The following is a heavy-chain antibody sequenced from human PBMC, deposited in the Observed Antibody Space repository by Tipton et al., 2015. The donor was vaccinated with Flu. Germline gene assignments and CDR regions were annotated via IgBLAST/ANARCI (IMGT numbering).Heavy chain of an antibody. V-gene: IGHV1-18*04. CDR1: GYTFTSYG. D-gene: IGHD3-3*01. Sequence: QLVQSGPEVKKPGASVKVSCKASGYTFTSYGISWVRQAPGQGLEWMGWISAYNGNTNYAQKLQGRVTMTTDTSTSTAYMELRSLRSDDTAVYYCARDGITIFGVVISTYMDVWGKGTTVTVSS. CDR2: ISAYNGNT. CDR3: ARDGITIFGVVISTYMDV. J-gene: IGHJ6*03.